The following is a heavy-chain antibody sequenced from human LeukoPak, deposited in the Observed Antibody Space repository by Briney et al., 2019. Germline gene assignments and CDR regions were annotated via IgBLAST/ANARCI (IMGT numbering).Heavy chain of an antibody. Sequence: PGGSLRLSCAASGFTFSSYAMSWVRQAPGKGLEWVSAISGSGGSTYYADSVKGRFTISRDNSKNTLYLQMNSLRAEDTAVYYCAKLAVSCSGGSCYSGFFDYWGQETLVTVSS. CDR3: AKLAVSCSGGSCYSGFFDY. CDR1: GFTFSSYA. D-gene: IGHD2-15*01. CDR2: ISGSGGST. J-gene: IGHJ4*02. V-gene: IGHV3-23*01.